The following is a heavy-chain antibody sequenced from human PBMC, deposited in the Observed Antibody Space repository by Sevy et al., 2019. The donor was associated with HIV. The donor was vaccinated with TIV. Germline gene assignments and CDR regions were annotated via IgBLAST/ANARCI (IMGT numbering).Heavy chain of an antibody. V-gene: IGHV3-7*03. D-gene: IGHD2-2*01. J-gene: IGHJ4*02. Sequence: GGSLRLSCAASGFTFSSYWMGWVRQAPGKGLEWVANIKQDGSEKYYVDSVKGRFTISRDNAKNSLYLQMNSLRAEDTAVYYCAREIPAALFDYWGQGTLVTVSS. CDR1: GFTFSSYW. CDR2: IKQDGSEK. CDR3: AREIPAALFDY.